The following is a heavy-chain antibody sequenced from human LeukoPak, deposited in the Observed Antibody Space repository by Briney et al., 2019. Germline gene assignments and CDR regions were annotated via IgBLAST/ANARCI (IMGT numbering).Heavy chain of an antibody. D-gene: IGHD2-15*01. Sequence: PGGSLRLSCAASGFTFSSYAMSWVRQAPGKGLEWVSAISGSGGSTYYADSVKGRFTISRDNSKNTLYLQMNSLRSEDTAVYYCARDKALKGVAARYAFDIWGQGTMVTVSS. CDR2: ISGSGGST. V-gene: IGHV3-23*01. CDR1: GFTFSSYA. J-gene: IGHJ3*02. CDR3: ARDKALKGVAARYAFDI.